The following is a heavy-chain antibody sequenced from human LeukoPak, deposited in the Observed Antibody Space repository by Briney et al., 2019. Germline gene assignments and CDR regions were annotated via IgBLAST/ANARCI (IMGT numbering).Heavy chain of an antibody. CDR2: IGSSSSYR. CDR1: GFNFISYS. J-gene: IGHJ4*02. D-gene: IGHD2/OR15-2a*01. CDR3: ARDYFGRSFYPDY. Sequence: GGSLRLSCAASGFNFISYSMNSVRQAPGKGLEWVSSIGSSSSYRYYGDSVRGRFTISIDNAKNSLYLQMNSLRAEDTAVYYRARDYFGRSFYPDYWGQGTLVTVSS. V-gene: IGHV3-21*01.